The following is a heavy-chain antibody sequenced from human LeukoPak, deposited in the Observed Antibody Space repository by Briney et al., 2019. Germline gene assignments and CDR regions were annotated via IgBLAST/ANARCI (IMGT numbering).Heavy chain of an antibody. J-gene: IGHJ6*03. Sequence: SETLSLTRPVSRRSIRSGSYYWSWIRQPAGKGLEWIGRLYTSGSPNYNPPHNQRVTISVAPPKNQFALKLSSVTAADTAVYYCARDPTAYDFWSGQPPYYMDVWGKGTTVTVSS. V-gene: IGHV4-61*02. CDR2: LYTSGSP. D-gene: IGHD3-3*01. CDR1: RRSIRSGSYY. CDR3: ARDPTAYDFWSGQPPYYMDV.